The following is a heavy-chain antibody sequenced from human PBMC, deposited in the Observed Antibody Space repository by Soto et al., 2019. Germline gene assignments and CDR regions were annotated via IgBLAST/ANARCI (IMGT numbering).Heavy chain of an antibody. D-gene: IGHD7-27*01. J-gene: IGHJ5*01. CDR1: GDSISNLDYF. V-gene: IGHV4-30-4*01. Sequence: TSETLSLTCSVSGDSISNLDYFWAWIRQPPGQALEYIGYIYKSAATYYNPSFESRVAISVDTSKSQFSLNVTSVTAADTAVYFCARGRYCLTGRCFPNWFDSWGQGALVTVSS. CDR2: IYKSAAT. CDR3: ARGRYCLTGRCFPNWFDS.